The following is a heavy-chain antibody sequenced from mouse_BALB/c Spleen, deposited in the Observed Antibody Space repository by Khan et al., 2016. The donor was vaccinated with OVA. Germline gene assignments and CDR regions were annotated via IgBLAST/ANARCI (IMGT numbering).Heavy chain of an antibody. CDR3: AREWAAWFPY. CDR1: GYTFTDYY. J-gene: IGHJ3*01. V-gene: IGHV1-77*01. CDR2: IYPGSDNT. Sequence: VELVESGAELARPRASVTLSCKASGYTFTDYYINWMRQRTGQGLEWIGEIYPGSDNTYYNEKFKGKATLTADKSSSTAYMQLSSLTSEDSAVYFCAREWAAWFPYWGQGTLVTVSA.